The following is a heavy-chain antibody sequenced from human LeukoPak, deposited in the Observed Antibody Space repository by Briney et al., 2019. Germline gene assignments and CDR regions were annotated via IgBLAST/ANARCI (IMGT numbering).Heavy chain of an antibody. CDR3: ARGKIVVVPAANSYGMDV. CDR2: INHSGST. CDR1: GGSFSGYY. D-gene: IGHD2-2*01. Sequence: SETLSLTCAVYGGSFSGYYWSWIRQPPGKGLEWIGEINHSGSTNYNPSLKSRVTISVDTSRNQFSLKLSSVTAADTAVYYCARGKIVVVPAANSYGMDVRGQGTTVTVSS. V-gene: IGHV4-34*01. J-gene: IGHJ6*02.